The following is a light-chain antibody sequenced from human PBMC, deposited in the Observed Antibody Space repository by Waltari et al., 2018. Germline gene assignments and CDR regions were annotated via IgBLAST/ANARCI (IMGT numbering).Light chain of an antibody. CDR3: QQYDNLPLYT. J-gene: IGKJ2*01. CDR2: DAS. Sequence: DIQITQSPSSLSASVGDRVTITCQASQDISNYLNWYQQKPGKAPKLLIYDASNLETGDPSRFSGSGSGTDFTFTISSLQPEDIATYYCQQYDNLPLYTFGQGTKLEIK. CDR1: QDISNY. V-gene: IGKV1-33*01.